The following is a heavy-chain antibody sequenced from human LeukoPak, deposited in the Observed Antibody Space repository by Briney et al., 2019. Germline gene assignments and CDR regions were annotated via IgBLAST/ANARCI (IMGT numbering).Heavy chain of an antibody. J-gene: IGHJ4*02. D-gene: IGHD5-18*01. CDR2: ISYDGSNK. CDR3: ARVRGQMTAMAGGFDY. Sequence: GGSLRLSCAASGFTFSSYAMHWVRQAPGKGLEWVAVISYDGSNKYYAGSVKGRFTISRDNSKNTLYLQMNSLRAEDTAVYYCARVRGQMTAMAGGFDYWGQGTLVTVSS. V-gene: IGHV3-30-3*01. CDR1: GFTFSSYA.